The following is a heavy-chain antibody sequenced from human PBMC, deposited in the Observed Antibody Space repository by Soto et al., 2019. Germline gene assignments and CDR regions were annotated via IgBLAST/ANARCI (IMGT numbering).Heavy chain of an antibody. CDR3: ARADRTGDVIQDAFDI. V-gene: IGHV4-31*03. CDR1: GGSISSGGYY. J-gene: IGHJ3*02. CDR2: IYYSGST. Sequence: SETLSLTCTVSGGSISSGGYYWSWIRQHPGKGLEWIGYIYYSGSTYYNPSLKSRVTISVDTSKNQFSLKLSSVTTADTAVYYCARADRTGDVIQDAFDIWGQGTMVTVSS. D-gene: IGHD7-27*01.